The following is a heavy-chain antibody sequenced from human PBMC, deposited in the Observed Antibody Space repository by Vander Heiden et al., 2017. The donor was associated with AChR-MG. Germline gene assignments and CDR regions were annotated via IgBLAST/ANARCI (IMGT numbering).Heavy chain of an antibody. J-gene: IGHJ3*02. CDR2: ISSSSSYI. CDR3: ARERGIAAAGNAFDI. Sequence: APGKGLEWVSSISSSSSYIYYADSVKGRFTISRDNAKNSLYLQMNSLRAEDTAVYYCARERGIAAAGNAFDIWGQGTMVTVSS. V-gene: IGHV3-21*01. D-gene: IGHD6-13*01.